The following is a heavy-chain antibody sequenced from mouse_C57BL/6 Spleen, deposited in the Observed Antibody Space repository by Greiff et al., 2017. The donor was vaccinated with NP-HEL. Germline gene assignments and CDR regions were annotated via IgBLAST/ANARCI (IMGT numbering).Heavy chain of an antibody. D-gene: IGHD2-2*01. CDR2: ISDGGSYT. CDR3: ASDGYHSFAY. V-gene: IGHV5-4*01. J-gene: IGHJ3*01. Sequence: EVQGVESGGGLVKPGGSLKLSCAASGFTFSSYAMSWVRQTPEKRLEWVATISDGGSYTYYPDNVKGRFTISRDNAKNNLYLQMSHLKSEDTAMYYCASDGYHSFAYWGQGTLVTVSA. CDR1: GFTFSSYA.